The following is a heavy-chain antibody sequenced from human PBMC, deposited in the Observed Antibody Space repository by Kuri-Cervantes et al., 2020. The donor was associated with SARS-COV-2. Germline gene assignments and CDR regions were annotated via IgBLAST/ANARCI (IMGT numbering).Heavy chain of an antibody. J-gene: IGHJ4*02. D-gene: IGHD3-16*02. Sequence: GESLKISCAASGFTFSSYGMHWVRQAPGKGLERVAVIWYDGSNKYYADSVKGRFTISRDNSKNTLYLQMNSLRAEDTAVYYCARDTVRGVIRYYFDYWGQGTLVTVSS. CDR3: ARDTVRGVIRYYFDY. V-gene: IGHV3-33*08. CDR1: GFTFSSYG. CDR2: IWYDGSNK.